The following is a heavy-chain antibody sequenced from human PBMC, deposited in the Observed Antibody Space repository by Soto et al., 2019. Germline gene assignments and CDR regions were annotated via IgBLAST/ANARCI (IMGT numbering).Heavy chain of an antibody. CDR1: GGTFSSYA. Sequence: SVKVSCKASGGTFSSYAISWVRQAPGQGLEWMGGIIPIFGTANYAQKLQGRVTMTTDTSTSTAYMELRSLRSDDTAVYYCARCGGDCSRVGWFDPWGQGTLVTVSS. V-gene: IGHV1-69*05. J-gene: IGHJ5*02. D-gene: IGHD2-21*02. CDR3: ARCGGDCSRVGWFDP. CDR2: IIPIFGTA.